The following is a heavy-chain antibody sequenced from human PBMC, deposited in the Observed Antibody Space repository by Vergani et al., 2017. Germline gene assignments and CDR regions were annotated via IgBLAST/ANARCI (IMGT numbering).Heavy chain of an antibody. J-gene: IGHJ4*02. V-gene: IGHV3-30*02. CDR2: IQFDGSNQ. D-gene: IGHD3-16*01. CDR3: AKHFRGWGIDY. CDR1: GCTLSNYD. Sequence: QVQLVESGGGVVQRGGSLILSCSTSGCTLSNYDMQWIRQGPGKGLEFVAFIQFDGSNQYYADSVKGRFTLSRDFSKTTLYLQMNSLRTDDTATYYCAKHFRGWGIDYWGQGTQVIVSS.